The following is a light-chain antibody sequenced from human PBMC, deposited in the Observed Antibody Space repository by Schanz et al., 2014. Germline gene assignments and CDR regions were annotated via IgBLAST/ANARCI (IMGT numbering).Light chain of an antibody. V-gene: IGKV3-15*01. CDR2: GAS. CDR1: QSVSSY. Sequence: EIVLTQSPATLSLSPGERATLSCRASQSVSSYLAWYQQKPGQAPRLLIYGASNRAAGIPARFSGSGSGTEFTLAISSLQSEDFAVYYCQQYGSSPPTFGQRTKVAIK. J-gene: IGKJ1*01. CDR3: QQYGSSPPT.